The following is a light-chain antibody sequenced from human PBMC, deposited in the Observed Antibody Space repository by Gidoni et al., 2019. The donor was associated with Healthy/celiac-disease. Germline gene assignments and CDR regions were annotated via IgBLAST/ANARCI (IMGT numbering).Light chain of an antibody. CDR2: WAS. V-gene: IGKV4-1*01. CDR1: QSVLYSSNNKNY. CDR3: QQYYSTPIT. Sequence: DIVMTQSPDSLAVSLGERATINGKSSQSVLYSSNNKNYLDWYQQKPGQPPKLLIYWASTRESGVPDRFSGSGSGTDFTLTISSLQAEDVAVYYCQQYYSTPITFGQGTKLEIK. J-gene: IGKJ2*01.